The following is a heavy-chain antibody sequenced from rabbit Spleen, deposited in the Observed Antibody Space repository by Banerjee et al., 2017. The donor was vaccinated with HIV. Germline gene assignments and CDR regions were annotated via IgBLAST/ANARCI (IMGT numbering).Heavy chain of an antibody. D-gene: IGHD2-1*01. V-gene: IGHV1S45*01. CDR1: GFSFDSGYV. CDR2: INSYTGRP. Sequence: QEQLVESGGGLVQPEGSLTLTCTVSGFSFDSGYVMCWVRQAPGKGLEWIACINSYTGRPVYASWTKGPFTISKSASTTVTLQMTSLTAADTATYFCARGSAAMTMVIIGFYFNLWGPGTLVTVS. J-gene: IGHJ4*01. CDR3: ARGSAAMTMVIIGFYFNL.